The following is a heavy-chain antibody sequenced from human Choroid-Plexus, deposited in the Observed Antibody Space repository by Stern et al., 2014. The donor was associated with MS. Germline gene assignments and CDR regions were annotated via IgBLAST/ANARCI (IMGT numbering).Heavy chain of an antibody. V-gene: IGHV1-2*02. D-gene: IGHD3-3*01. CDR2: INPNHGGT. CDR3: ARDQRGITIFGVVTDYYYLGMDV. Sequence: VQLVESGAEVKKPGASVKVSCKTSGYIFTGYYIHWVRQAPGQGLEWMEWINPNHGGTKYAQKFQGRVTMSRDTSISTAYVELSSLTSDDTAVYYCARDQRGITIFGVVTDYYYLGMDVWGQGTTVTVSS. J-gene: IGHJ6*02. CDR1: GYIFTGYY.